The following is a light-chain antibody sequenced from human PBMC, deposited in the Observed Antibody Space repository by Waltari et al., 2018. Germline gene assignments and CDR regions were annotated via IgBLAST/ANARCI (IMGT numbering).Light chain of an antibody. Sequence: ETVLTQSPATLSLSPGERATLSCRGSPSIRNYLGWYQQKPGQPPRLRIYNASNRAPGIPARFSGSGSGTDFTITISSLEPEDFAVYYCQQRSSCFGQGTRLEIK. CDR3: QQRSSC. J-gene: IGKJ5*01. CDR1: PSIRNY. V-gene: IGKV3-11*01. CDR2: NAS.